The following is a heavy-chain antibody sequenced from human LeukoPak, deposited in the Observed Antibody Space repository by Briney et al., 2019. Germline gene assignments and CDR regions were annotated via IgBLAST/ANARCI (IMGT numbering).Heavy chain of an antibody. D-gene: IGHD2-21*02. CDR2: ISAYNGGT. Sequence: ASVKVSCKASGYTFTTYGITWVRQAPGQGLEWMGWISAYNGGTDYAQKLQGRVTMTTDASTNTAYMELRSLRSDDTAVYYCATVGGCGGDCYYWFDPWGQGTLVTVSS. J-gene: IGHJ5*02. CDR3: ATVGGCGGDCYYWFDP. V-gene: IGHV1-18*01. CDR1: GYTFTTYG.